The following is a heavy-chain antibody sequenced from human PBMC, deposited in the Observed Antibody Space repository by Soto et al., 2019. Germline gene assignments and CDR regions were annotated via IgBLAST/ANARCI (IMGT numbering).Heavy chain of an antibody. D-gene: IGHD3-22*01. Sequence: QVQLQESGPGLVKPSQTLSLTSPVSGYSISSGGYYWCWFRQHPQQGLEWIGYLYYSVSTNYNPSLKSRDTISVDTSMNQSSLRLSSVTAAYTAVYYRVRDHINMSGYYHLAAFDLGGQVTVVTVSS. CDR1: GYSISSGGYY. J-gene: IGHJ3*01. V-gene: IGHV4-31*03. CDR2: LYYSVST. CDR3: VRDHINMSGYYHLAAFDL.